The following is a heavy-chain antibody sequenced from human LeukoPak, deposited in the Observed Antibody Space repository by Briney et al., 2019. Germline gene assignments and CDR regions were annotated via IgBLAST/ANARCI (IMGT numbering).Heavy chain of an antibody. CDR3: AIVHDTRDYYYYGMDV. CDR2: INPNSGVT. J-gene: IGHJ6*02. V-gene: IGHV1-2*02. CDR1: GYTFTGLY. Sequence: ASVTVSCMVSGYTFTGLYMHWVRQPPGQGLEWMGWINPNSGVTNYAQKLQGRVTMTRDTSISTAYMELSRLTSDDTAVYYCAIVHDTRDYYYYGMDVWGQGTTVTVSS.